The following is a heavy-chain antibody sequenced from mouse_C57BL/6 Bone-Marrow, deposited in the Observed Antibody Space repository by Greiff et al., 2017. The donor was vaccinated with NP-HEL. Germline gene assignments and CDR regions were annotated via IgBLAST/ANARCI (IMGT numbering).Heavy chain of an antibody. D-gene: IGHD1-1*01. CDR1: GFTFSDYG. CDR2: ISSGSSTI. J-gene: IGHJ2*01. V-gene: IGHV5-17*01. Sequence: EVRLVESGGGLVQPGGSLKLSCAASGFTFSDYGMHWVRQAPEKGLEWVAYISSGSSTIYYADTVKGRFIISRDNAKNNLSLQMTSLRSGVTAMYYCSRECGSSFLHYFDYWGQGTTLTVSS. CDR3: SRECGSSFLHYFDY.